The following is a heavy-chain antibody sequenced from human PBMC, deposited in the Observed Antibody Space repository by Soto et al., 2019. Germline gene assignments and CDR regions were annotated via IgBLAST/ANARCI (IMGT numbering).Heavy chain of an antibody. J-gene: IGHJ6*02. Sequence: QPGGSLRLSCAASGLTFSSDWMHWVRQAPGKGPVWVARIDGAGSNTAYADSVKGRFTISRDNAKNTLYLQMNSLRAEDTAVYYCARFDCTNGECWRVYYGMDVWGQGTTVTVSS. CDR3: ARFDCTNGECWRVYYGMDV. D-gene: IGHD2-8*01. V-gene: IGHV3-74*01. CDR1: GLTFSSDW. CDR2: IDGAGSNT.